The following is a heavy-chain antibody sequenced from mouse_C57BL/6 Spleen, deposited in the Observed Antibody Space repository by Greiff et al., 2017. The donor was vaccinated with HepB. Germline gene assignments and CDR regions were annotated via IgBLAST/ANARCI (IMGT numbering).Heavy chain of an antibody. CDR1: GYTFTDYN. J-gene: IGHJ2*01. V-gene: IGHV1-18*01. D-gene: IGHD1-3*01. Sequence: EVQLQQSGPELVKPGASVKIPCKASGYTFTDYNMDWVKQSHGKSLAWIGAINPNNGGTSYNQKFKGKATLAVDKSSSTAYMERRSLTAEDTAVDYCARAGGSGFDYWGQGTTLTVAA. CDR2: INPNNGGT. CDR3: ARAGGSGFDY.